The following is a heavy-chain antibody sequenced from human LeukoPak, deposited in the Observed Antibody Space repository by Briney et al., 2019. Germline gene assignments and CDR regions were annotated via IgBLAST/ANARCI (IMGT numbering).Heavy chain of an antibody. D-gene: IGHD6-19*01. CDR2: INPNSGGT. J-gene: IGHJ4*02. V-gene: IGHV1-2*02. Sequence: ASVKVSCKASGYTFTGHYIHWVRQAPGQGLEWMGFINPNSGGTNYAQKFQGRVTMTRDTSVSTAYMELSRLTSDDTAVYYCVRVGHTSGWDFDYWGQETLVTVS. CDR3: VRVGHTSGWDFDY. CDR1: GYTFTGHY.